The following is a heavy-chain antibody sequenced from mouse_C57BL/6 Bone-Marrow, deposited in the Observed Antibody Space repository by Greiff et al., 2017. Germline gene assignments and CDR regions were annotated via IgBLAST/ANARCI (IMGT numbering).Heavy chain of an antibody. V-gene: IGHV5-17*01. J-gene: IGHJ3*01. CDR1: GFTFSDYG. D-gene: IGHD2-5*01. CDR2: ISSGSSTI. CDR3: ARPDSNYVLAWFAY. Sequence: EVQLVESGGGLVKPGGSLKLSCAASGFTFSDYGMHWVRQAPEKGLEWVAYISSGSSTIYYADTVKGRFTISRDNAKNTLFLQMTSLRSEDTAMYYCARPDSNYVLAWFAYWGQGTLVTVSA.